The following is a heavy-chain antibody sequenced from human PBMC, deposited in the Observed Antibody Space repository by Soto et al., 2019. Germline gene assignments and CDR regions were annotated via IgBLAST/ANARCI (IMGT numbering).Heavy chain of an antibody. D-gene: IGHD1-26*01. J-gene: IGHJ6*02. V-gene: IGHV1-69*01. CDR2: IIPFFGTS. CDR1: GGTFSSYP. Sequence: QVQLVQSGAEVKKPGSSVKVSSGASGGTFSSYPINWVRQAPGQGLEWMGGIIPFFGTSNYAQKFQGKVTITADETTSTAYMERRRLRSEDTADYYCARVGQITNNGMAVWGQRTTVTVSS. CDR3: ARVGQITNNGMAV.